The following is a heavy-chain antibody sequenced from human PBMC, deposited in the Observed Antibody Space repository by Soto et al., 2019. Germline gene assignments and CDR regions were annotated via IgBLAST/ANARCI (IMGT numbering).Heavy chain of an antibody. Sequence: QVQLVQSGAEVKKPGSSMKVSCKASGGPFSSYGVSWLRQAPDHGLEWMGGIIPMFGTTTYAQKFQGRVSXTXXKSTRTAYLDLTSLTSEDTAVYYCARDRPIAGFDYWGQGTLVTVSS. CDR1: GGPFSSYG. CDR2: IIPMFGTT. CDR3: ARDRPIAGFDY. D-gene: IGHD6-13*01. J-gene: IGHJ4*02. V-gene: IGHV1-69*14.